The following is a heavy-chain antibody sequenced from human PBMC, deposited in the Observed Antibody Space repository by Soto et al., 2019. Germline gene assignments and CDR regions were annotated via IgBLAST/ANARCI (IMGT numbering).Heavy chain of an antibody. Sequence: QVQLVESGGGVVQPGRSLRLSCAASGFTFSSYGMHWVRQAPGKGLEWVAVISYDGSNKYYADSVKGRFTISRDNSKNTLYLQMNSLRAEDRAVYYCAKYFHAVVTPGGDDYWGQGTLVTVSS. CDR2: ISYDGSNK. D-gene: IGHD2-21*02. V-gene: IGHV3-30*18. CDR1: GFTFSSYG. J-gene: IGHJ4*02. CDR3: AKYFHAVVTPGGDDY.